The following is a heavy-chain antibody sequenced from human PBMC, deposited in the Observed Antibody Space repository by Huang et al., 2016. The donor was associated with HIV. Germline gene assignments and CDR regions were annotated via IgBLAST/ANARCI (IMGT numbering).Heavy chain of an antibody. V-gene: IGHV1-18*01. D-gene: IGHD3-22*01. J-gene: IGHJ3*02. CDR2: FSASSGDT. Sequence: QIQLMQSGPELKQPGASVKVSCKASGYTFTSYVITWVRQAPGQGHAWLVVFSASSGDTKYAQKVQGRVTSTTDTSTNIAYMELRSLRSDDTAKYYCARDPKYHRIGYYRQRRGIDIWGQGTMVSVSS. CDR1: GYTFTSYV. CDR3: ARDPKYHRIGYYRQRRGIDI.